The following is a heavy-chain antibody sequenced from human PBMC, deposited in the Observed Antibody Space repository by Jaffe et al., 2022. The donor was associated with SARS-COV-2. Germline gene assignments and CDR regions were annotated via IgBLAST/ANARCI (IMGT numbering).Heavy chain of an antibody. Sequence: QVQLVQSGAEVKKPGASVKVSCKASGYTFTSYYMHWVRQAPGQGLEWMGIINPSGGSTSYAQKFQGRVTMTRDTSTSTVYMELSSLRSEDTAVYYCAREGIAARDYNWFDPWGQGTLVTVSS. CDR2: INPSGGST. CDR1: GYTFTSYY. J-gene: IGHJ5*02. V-gene: IGHV1-46*01. CDR3: AREGIAARDYNWFDP. D-gene: IGHD6-6*01.